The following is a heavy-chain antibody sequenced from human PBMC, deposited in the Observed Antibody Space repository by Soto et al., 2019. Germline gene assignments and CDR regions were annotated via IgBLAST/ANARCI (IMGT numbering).Heavy chain of an antibody. D-gene: IGHD3-22*01. CDR2: INPYNGNT. CDR3: ARVPTDSSGYYKYYFDY. CDR1: GYTFTNYG. J-gene: IGHJ4*02. V-gene: IGHV1-18*04. Sequence: QVQLLQSEAEVKKPGASVKVSCKASGYTFTNYGIIWLRQAPGQGLEWMGWINPYNGNTNYAQRVQGRVTMTTDTSTSTAYMEVRSLRSDDTAVYYCARVPTDSSGYYKYYFDYWGQGTLVTVSS.